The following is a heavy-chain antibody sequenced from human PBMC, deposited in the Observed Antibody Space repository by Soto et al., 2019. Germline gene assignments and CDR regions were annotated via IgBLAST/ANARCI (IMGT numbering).Heavy chain of an antibody. D-gene: IGHD3-22*01. CDR1: GGSISSSSYY. Sequence: PSETLSLTCTVSGGSISSSSYYWGWIRQPPGKGLEWIGSIYYSGSTYYNPSLKSRVTISVDTSKNQFSLKLSSVTAADTAVYYCARREYYYDSSGYFNWFDPWGQGTLVTVSS. V-gene: IGHV4-39*01. J-gene: IGHJ5*02. CDR3: ARREYYYDSSGYFNWFDP. CDR2: IYYSGST.